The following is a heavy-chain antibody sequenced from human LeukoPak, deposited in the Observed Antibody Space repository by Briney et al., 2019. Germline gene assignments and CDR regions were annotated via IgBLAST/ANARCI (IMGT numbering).Heavy chain of an antibody. CDR1: GFTFSSYS. J-gene: IGHJ4*02. V-gene: IGHV3-30*18. CDR2: ISYDGSNK. CDR3: AKDLSSGSRRAY. D-gene: IGHD6-19*01. Sequence: GGSLRLSCEASGFTFSSYSMKWVRQAPGKGLEWVAVISYDGSNKYYADSVKGRFTISRDNSKNTLYLQMNSLRAEDTGVYYCAKDLSSGSRRAYWGQGTLVTVSS.